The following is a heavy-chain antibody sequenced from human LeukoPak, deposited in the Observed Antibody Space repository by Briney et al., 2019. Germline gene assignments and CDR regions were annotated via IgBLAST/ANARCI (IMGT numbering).Heavy chain of an antibody. D-gene: IGHD3-3*01. J-gene: IGHJ4*02. CDR2: ISAYNGNT. V-gene: IGHV1-18*01. CDR3: ARVGVKTRYYDFWSGYRTYFDY. Sequence: GASVKVSCKASGYTFTSYGISWVRQAPGQGLEWMGWISAYNGNTNYAQKLQGRVTMTTDTSTSTAYMELRSLRSDDTAVYYCARVGVKTRYYDFWSGYRTYFDYWGQGTLVTVSS. CDR1: GYTFTSYG.